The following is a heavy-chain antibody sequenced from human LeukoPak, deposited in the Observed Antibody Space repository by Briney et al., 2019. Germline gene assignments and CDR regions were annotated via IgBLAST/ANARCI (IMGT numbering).Heavy chain of an antibody. CDR2: IWYDGSNK. CDR1: GFTFSSYG. V-gene: IGHV3-33*01. D-gene: IGHD6-19*01. CDR3: ARDHSSGWYSDYFDY. J-gene: IGHJ4*02. Sequence: GRSLRLSCAASGFTFSSYGMHWVRQAPGKGLEWVAVIWYDGSNKYYADSVKGRFTISRDSSKNTLYLQMNSLRAEDTAVYYCARDHSSGWYSDYFDYWGQGTLVTVSS.